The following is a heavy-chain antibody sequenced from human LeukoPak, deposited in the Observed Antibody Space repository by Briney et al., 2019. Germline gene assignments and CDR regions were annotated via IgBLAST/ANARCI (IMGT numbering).Heavy chain of an antibody. CDR1: AFSLNAYN. J-gene: IGHJ4*02. V-gene: IGHV3-21*04. D-gene: IGHD6-19*01. Sequence: GGSLRLSCAASAFSLNAYNMNWVRQAPGKGLEWVSSISYTGTYIYYADSVKGRFTISRDNAQNSLYLQMNSLRAEDTAIFYCAKGLDPNFETWLVPPERLGFDYWGQGTLVTVSS. CDR2: ISYTGTYI. CDR3: AKGLDPNFETWLVPPERLGFDY.